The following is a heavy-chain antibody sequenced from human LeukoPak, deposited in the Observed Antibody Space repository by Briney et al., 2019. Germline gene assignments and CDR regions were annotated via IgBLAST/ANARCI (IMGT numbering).Heavy chain of an antibody. CDR3: ARDGGYYYDSSGQYYFDY. D-gene: IGHD3-22*01. CDR1: GFTFSSYS. CDR2: ISSSSYI. V-gene: IGHV3-21*01. J-gene: IGHJ4*02. Sequence: GGSLRLSCAASGFTFSSYSMTWVRQAPRKGLEWVSSISSSSYIYYADSVKGRFTISRDNAKNSLYLQMNSLRAEDTAVYYCARDGGYYYDSSGQYYFDYWGQGTLVTVSS.